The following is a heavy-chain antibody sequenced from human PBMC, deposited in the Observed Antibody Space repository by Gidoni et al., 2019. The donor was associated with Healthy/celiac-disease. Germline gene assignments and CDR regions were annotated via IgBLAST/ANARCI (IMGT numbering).Heavy chain of an antibody. CDR3: ARYCSSTSCYGGNYGMDV. CDR1: GFTFGRYS. D-gene: IGHD2-2*01. Sequence: EVQLVESGGGLVQPGGSLRLSCAASGFTFGRYSMNWVRQAPGKGLEWVSYISSSSSTIYYADSVKGRFTISRDNAKNSLYLQMNSLRDEDTAVYYCARYCSSTSCYGGNYGMDVWGQGTTVTVSS. J-gene: IGHJ6*02. CDR2: ISSSSSTI. V-gene: IGHV3-48*02.